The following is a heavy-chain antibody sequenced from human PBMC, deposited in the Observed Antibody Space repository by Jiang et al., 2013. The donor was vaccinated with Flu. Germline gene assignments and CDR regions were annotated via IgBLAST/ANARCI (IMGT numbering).Heavy chain of an antibody. D-gene: IGHD3-16*02. CDR1: GGSFSGYY. CDR2: INDSGST. CDR3: ARHAKGLVWGSYRYTEKGIDI. J-gene: IGHJ3*02. Sequence: LLKPSETLSLTCAVYGGSFSGYYWSWIRQPPGKGLEWIGEINDSGSTKNNPSLKSRVTISVDTSKKQFSLKLSSVTAADTAVYYCARHAKGLVWGSYRYTEKGIDIWGQGTMVTVSS. V-gene: IGHV4-34*01.